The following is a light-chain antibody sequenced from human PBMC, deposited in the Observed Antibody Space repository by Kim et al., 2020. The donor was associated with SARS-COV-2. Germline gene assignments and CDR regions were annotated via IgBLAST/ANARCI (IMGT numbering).Light chain of an antibody. Sequence: PGERATLSCRTSQTVSNYFAWYQQKPGQAPRLLIYDASNRATGIPVRFSGSGSGTDFSLTISNLEPEDFAVYYCQYRRTFGQGTKVDIK. CDR3: QYRRT. V-gene: IGKV3-11*01. CDR2: DAS. CDR1: QTVSNY. J-gene: IGKJ1*01.